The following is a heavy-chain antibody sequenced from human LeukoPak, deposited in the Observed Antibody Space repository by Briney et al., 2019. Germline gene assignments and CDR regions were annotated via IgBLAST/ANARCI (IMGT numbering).Heavy chain of an antibody. J-gene: IGHJ6*02. V-gene: IGHV1-46*01. CDR1: GYTFTSYS. CDR2: INPSGGST. CDR3: ARHAGMDV. Sequence: ASVKVSCKASGYTFTSYSMHWVRQAPGQGLEWMGIINPSGGSTTYAQKFQGRVTLTRDTSTSTVYMEMSSLRSEDTAVYYCARHAGMDVWGQGTTVTVSS.